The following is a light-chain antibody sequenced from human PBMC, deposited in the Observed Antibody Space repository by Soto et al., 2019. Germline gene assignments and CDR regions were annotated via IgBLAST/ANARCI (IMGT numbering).Light chain of an antibody. Sequence: DIVLTQSPGTLSLSPGERATLSCRASQSVSNNYLAWYQQKPGQAPRLLIYDTSTRATGIPARFSGSGSGTEFTLTISSLQSEDFAVYYCQQYNNWPPITFGQGTRLEIK. J-gene: IGKJ5*01. V-gene: IGKV3-15*01. CDR2: DTS. CDR1: QSVSNN. CDR3: QQYNNWPPIT.